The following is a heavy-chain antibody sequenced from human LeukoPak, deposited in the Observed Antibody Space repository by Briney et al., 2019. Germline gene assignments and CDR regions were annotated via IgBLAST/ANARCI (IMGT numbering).Heavy chain of an antibody. V-gene: IGHV1-8*03. CDR2: MNPNSGYT. CDR3: ARVDGSPDY. D-gene: IGHD3-22*01. Sequence: ASVKVCCKASGYTFTRLDINWVRQATGQGLEWMGWMNPNSGYTGYAQQFQGRVTSTRSTSISTAYMELSSLRSEDTAIYYCARVDGSPDYWGQGTLVTVSS. J-gene: IGHJ4*02. CDR1: GYTFTRLD.